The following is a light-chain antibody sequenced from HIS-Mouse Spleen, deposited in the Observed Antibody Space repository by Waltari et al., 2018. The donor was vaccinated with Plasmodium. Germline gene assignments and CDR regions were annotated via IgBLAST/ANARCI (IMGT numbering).Light chain of an antibody. V-gene: IGKV3-20*01. CDR1: QIFSSSY. Sequence: EIVLTQSPGTLSLSPGERATLSCRASQIFSSSYLAWYQPKPGQAPRLLILGASSRATGSQDRFSGSGSGTDFTLTISRLEPEDFAVYYCQQYGSSPSTFGQGTRLEIK. J-gene: IGKJ5*01. CDR3: QQYGSSPST. CDR2: GAS.